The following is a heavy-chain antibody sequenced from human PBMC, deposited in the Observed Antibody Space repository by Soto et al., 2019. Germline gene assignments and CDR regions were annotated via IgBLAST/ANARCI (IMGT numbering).Heavy chain of an antibody. CDR2: ISGSGGST. Sequence: EVQLVESGGGLIQPGGSLRLSCAASGFTVSSNYMSWVRQAPGKGLEWVSVISGSGGSTYYADSVKGRFTISRDNSKNTLYLQMNSLRAEDTAVYYCAKMTTVTTWGQGTLVTVSS. D-gene: IGHD4-4*01. J-gene: IGHJ5*02. CDR1: GFTVSSNY. CDR3: AKMTTVTT. V-gene: IGHV3-53*01.